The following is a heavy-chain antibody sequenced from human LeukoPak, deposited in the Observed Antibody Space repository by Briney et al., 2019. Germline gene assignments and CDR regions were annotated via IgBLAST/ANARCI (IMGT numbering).Heavy chain of an antibody. Sequence: GSLRLSCAASGFTFSSYSLNWVRQAPGKGLEWVSYITSDGSTIYYADSVKGRFTISRDNAKNSLYLQMNSLRAEDTAVYYCARDMGGATIFDYWGQGTLVTVSS. J-gene: IGHJ4*02. CDR3: ARDMGGATIFDY. CDR2: ITSDGSTI. CDR1: GFTFSSYS. V-gene: IGHV3-48*04. D-gene: IGHD1-26*01.